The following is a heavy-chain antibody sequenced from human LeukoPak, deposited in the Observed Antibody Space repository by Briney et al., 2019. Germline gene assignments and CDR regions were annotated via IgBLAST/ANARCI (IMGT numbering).Heavy chain of an antibody. V-gene: IGHV1-69*06. J-gene: IGHJ5*02. CDR1: GGTFSSYA. CDR3: ATQPWAYYYDSNKRIGPNWFDP. D-gene: IGHD3-22*01. CDR2: IIPIFGTA. Sequence: GSSVKVSCKASGGTFSSYAISWVRQAPGQGLEWMGGIIPIFGTANYAQKFQGRVTITADKSTSTAYMELSSLRSEDTAVYYCATQPWAYYYDSNKRIGPNWFDPWGQGTLVTVSS.